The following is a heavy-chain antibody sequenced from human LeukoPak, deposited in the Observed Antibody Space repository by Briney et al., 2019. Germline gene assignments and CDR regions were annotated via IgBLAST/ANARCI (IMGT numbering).Heavy chain of an antibody. Sequence: PGASLRLSCAASGFPLSSYSINWVRQAPGKGLEWVSYINIDSITVNYAASVKGRFTISRDNAKNSLYLQMNSLRAEDTAVYYCSTAKFDNWGQGALVTVSS. V-gene: IGHV3-48*01. CDR1: GFPLSSYS. CDR3: STAKFDN. CDR2: INIDSITV. J-gene: IGHJ4*02.